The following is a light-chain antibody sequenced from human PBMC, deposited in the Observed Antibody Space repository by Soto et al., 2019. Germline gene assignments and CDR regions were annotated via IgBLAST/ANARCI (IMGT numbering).Light chain of an antibody. CDR2: GNN. CDR3: AAWDDSLKGWV. CDR1: SSNIGRNT. J-gene: IGLJ3*02. V-gene: IGLV1-44*01. Sequence: QSVLTQPPSASGTPGQRVTISCSGSSSNIGRNTVNWYQQLPGTAAKLLIYGNNQRPSGVPDRFSGSKSGTSASLAISGLQSVDEADYYCAAWDDSLKGWVFGGGTKLTVL.